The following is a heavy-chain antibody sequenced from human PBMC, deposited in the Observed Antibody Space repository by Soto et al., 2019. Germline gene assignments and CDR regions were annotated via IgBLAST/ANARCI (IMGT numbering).Heavy chain of an antibody. CDR3: ARYCSGGSCPTDAFDI. J-gene: IGHJ3*02. CDR2: IVVGSGNT. CDR1: GFTFTSSA. V-gene: IGHV1-58*01. Sequence: QMQLVQSGPEVKKPGTSVKVSCKASGFTFTSSAVQWVRQARGQRLEWIGWIVVGSGNTNYAQKFQERVTITRDMSTSTAYMELSSLRSEDTAVYYCARYCSGGSCPTDAFDIWGQGTMVTVSS. D-gene: IGHD2-15*01.